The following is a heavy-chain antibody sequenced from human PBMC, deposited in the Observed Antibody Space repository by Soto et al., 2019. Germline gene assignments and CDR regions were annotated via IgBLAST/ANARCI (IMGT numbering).Heavy chain of an antibody. D-gene: IGHD3-10*01. CDR2: ISASNGDT. J-gene: IGHJ6*03. CDR3: ARMLRGSSFDFYHYIDV. CDR1: GYTFTSHG. Sequence: QVQLVQSGPEVKKPGASVKVSCKASGYTFTSHGVSWVRQAPGQGLEWMGWISASNGDTNYAQKLQGRVTVTTDTSTSTAYMELRSLRPEDTAVYYCARMLRGSSFDFYHYIDVWGKGTTVPVSS. V-gene: IGHV1-18*01.